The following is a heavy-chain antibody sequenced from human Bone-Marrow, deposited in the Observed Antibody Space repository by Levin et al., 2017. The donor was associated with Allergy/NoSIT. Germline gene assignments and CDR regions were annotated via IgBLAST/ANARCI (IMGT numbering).Heavy chain of an antibody. CDR3: ARHLRFYDFWSGYLDFPFDY. Sequence: KTSETLSLTCAVYGGSFSGYYWSWIRQPPGKGLEWIGEINHSGSTNYNPSLKSRVTISVDTSKNQFSLKLSSVTAADTAVYYCARHLRFYDFWSGYLDFPFDYWGQGTLVTVSS. J-gene: IGHJ4*02. D-gene: IGHD3-3*01. CDR2: INHSGST. V-gene: IGHV4-34*01. CDR1: GGSFSGYY.